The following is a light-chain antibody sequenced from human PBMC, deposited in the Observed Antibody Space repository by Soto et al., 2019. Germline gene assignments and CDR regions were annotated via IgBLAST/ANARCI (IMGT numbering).Light chain of an antibody. V-gene: IGLV2-14*03. CDR1: SSDVGGYNF. CDR3: ISYTGSSTSYV. Sequence: QSVLAQPASVSGSPGQSITISCTGTSSDVGGYNFVSWYQQHPGKAPKLMIYEVTSRPSGVSNRFSGSKSGNTASLTISGLQAEDEADYYCISYTGSSTSYVFGSGTKVTVL. J-gene: IGLJ1*01. CDR2: EVT.